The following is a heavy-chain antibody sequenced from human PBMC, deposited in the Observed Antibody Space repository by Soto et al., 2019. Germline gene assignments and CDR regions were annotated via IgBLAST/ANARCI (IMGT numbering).Heavy chain of an antibody. J-gene: IGHJ6*02. Sequence: QVQLVESGGGVVQPGRSLRLSCAASGFTFSSYAMHWVRQAPGKGLEWVAVISYDGSNKYYADSVKGRFTISRDNSKNTLYLQMNCLRAEDTAVYYWSRDHIVVVTALLYIGMYVWGQGTTVTVSS. CDR3: SRDHIVVVTALLYIGMYV. CDR2: ISYDGSNK. CDR1: GFTFSSYA. D-gene: IGHD2-21*02. V-gene: IGHV3-30-3*01.